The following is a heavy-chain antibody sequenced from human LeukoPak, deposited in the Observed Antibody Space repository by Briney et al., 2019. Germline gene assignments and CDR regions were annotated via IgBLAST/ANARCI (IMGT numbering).Heavy chain of an antibody. Sequence: PSETLSLTCTVSGGSISSYYWSWIRQPPGKGLEWIGYIYYSGSTNYNPSLKSRVTISVDTSKNQFSLKLSSVTAADTAVYYCASLRYYDSWSGNGGNWFDPWGQGTLVTVSS. J-gene: IGHJ5*02. V-gene: IGHV4-59*01. D-gene: IGHD3-3*01. CDR3: ASLRYYDSWSGNGGNWFDP. CDR1: GGSISSYY. CDR2: IYYSGST.